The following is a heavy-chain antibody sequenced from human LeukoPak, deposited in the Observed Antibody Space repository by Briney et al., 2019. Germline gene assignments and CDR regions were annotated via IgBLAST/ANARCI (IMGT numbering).Heavy chain of an antibody. CDR1: GFTFSSYE. CDR3: ATDPGYCSGGTCFDWYFDL. Sequence: PGGSLRLSCAASGFTFSSYEMNWVRQAPGKGLEWVSYISSSGSTIYYADSVKGRFTISRDNSKNTLYLQMNSLRAEDTAVYYCATDPGYCSGGTCFDWYFDLWGRGTLVTVSS. V-gene: IGHV3-48*03. CDR2: ISSSGSTI. J-gene: IGHJ2*01. D-gene: IGHD2-15*01.